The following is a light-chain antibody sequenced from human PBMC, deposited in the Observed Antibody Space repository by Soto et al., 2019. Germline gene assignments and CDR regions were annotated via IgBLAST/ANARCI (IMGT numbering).Light chain of an antibody. Sequence: DIQMTQSPSSVSASVRDTVSLTCRASEDIAYYLAWFQQKPGKAPQALIYADSTLERGVPTRFSGRGSGTEFTLTITSLQPEDFASYYCQQYKTYPLTFGGGTKVEV. J-gene: IGKJ4*01. CDR3: QQYKTYPLT. CDR1: EDIAYY. V-gene: IGKV1-16*01. CDR2: ADS.